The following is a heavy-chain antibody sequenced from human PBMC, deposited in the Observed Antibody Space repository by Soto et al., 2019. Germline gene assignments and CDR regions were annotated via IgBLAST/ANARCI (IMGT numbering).Heavy chain of an antibody. CDR3: AKVLAPHSLLWFGELSAIFDY. J-gene: IGHJ4*02. CDR2: ISGSGGST. D-gene: IGHD3-10*01. V-gene: IGHV3-23*01. CDR1: GFTFSSYA. Sequence: EVQLLESGGGLVQPGGSLRLSWAASGFTFSSYAMSWVRQAPGKGLEWVSAISGSGGSTYYADSVTGRFTISRDNSKNTLYLQMTGLRAEDTSVYYCAKVLAPHSLLWFGELSAIFDYWGQGTLVTVSS.